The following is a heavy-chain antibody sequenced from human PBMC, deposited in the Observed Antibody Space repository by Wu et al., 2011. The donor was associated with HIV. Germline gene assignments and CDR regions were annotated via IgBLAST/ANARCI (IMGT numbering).Heavy chain of an antibody. J-gene: IGHJ4*02. V-gene: IGHV1-69*06. D-gene: IGHD2-21*01. Sequence: QVQLVQSGAAVKKPGSSVKVSCKASGGTFNSYGITWVRQAPGQGLEWMGGIIPIFGTANYAQKFQGRVTITAGKSTSTAYMELSSLRSEDTAMYYCARDFGGDGDSWGQGTLVTVSS. CDR1: GGTFNSYG. CDR2: IIPIFGTA. CDR3: ARDFGGDGDS.